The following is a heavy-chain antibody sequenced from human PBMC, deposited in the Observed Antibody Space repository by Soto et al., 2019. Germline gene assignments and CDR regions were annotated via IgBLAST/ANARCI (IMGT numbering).Heavy chain of an antibody. D-gene: IGHD1-26*01. V-gene: IGHV3-7*03. Sequence: AGGSLRLSCAASEFTLSNFWMSWVRQAPGKGLEWVANIKEDGSERYYVDSVKGRFTISRDSAKKSLYLQMDSLRAEDTAVYYCARLRKGGYCDYWGQGALVTVSA. CDR1: EFTLSNFW. J-gene: IGHJ4*02. CDR2: IKEDGSER. CDR3: ARLRKGGYCDY.